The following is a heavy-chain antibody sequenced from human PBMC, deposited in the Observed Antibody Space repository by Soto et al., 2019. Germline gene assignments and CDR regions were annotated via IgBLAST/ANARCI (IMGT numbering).Heavy chain of an antibody. V-gene: IGHV4-34*01. CDR3: AISYITNDAFDI. J-gene: IGHJ3*02. CDR2: ISHSGST. CDR1: SGPFSGYY. Sequence: QVQLQQWGAGLLKPSETLSLTCAVSSGPFSGYYWSWIRQSPVKGLEWIGEISHSGSTNYNPSLKSRVTISVDTSKNQFSLKLSSVTAADTAVYYCAISYITNDAFDIWGQGTLVTVSS. D-gene: IGHD1-1*01.